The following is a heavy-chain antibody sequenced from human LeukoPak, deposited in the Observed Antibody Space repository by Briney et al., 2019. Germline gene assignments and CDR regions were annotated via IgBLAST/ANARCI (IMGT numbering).Heavy chain of an antibody. CDR3: AKGPRITIFGVVTTNFDY. J-gene: IGHJ4*02. CDR2: IRYDGSKE. D-gene: IGHD3-3*01. Sequence: GGSLRLSCAASGFTFSSYGMHWVRQAPGKGLEWVAFIRYDGSKEYYADSVKGRFTISRDNSKNTLYLQMNSPRAEDTAVYYCAKGPRITIFGVVTTNFDYWGQGTLVTVSS. V-gene: IGHV3-30*02. CDR1: GFTFSSYG.